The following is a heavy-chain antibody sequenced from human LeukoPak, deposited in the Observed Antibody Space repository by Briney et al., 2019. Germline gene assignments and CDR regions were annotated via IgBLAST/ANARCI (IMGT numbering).Heavy chain of an antibody. CDR3: ARTTVTTYFDN. J-gene: IGHJ4*02. Sequence: SETLSLTCTVSGGSISSYYWSWIRLPPGKGLEWIAYISDSGSTNYNPSLKSRVTISVDTSKNQFSLKLSSVTAADTAVYYCARTTVTTYFDNWGQGTLVTVSS. D-gene: IGHD4-17*01. V-gene: IGHV4-59*01. CDR1: GGSISSYY. CDR2: ISDSGST.